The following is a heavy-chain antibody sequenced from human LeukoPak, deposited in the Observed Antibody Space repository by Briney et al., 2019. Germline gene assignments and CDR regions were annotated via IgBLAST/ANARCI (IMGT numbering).Heavy chain of an antibody. J-gene: IGHJ4*02. V-gene: IGHV4-59*01. CDR2: IYYSGST. CDR1: GVAISSYY. D-gene: IGHD1-26*01. Sequence: SETLSLTCTVSGVAISSYYRSWVRQPPGKGLEWVWCIYYSGSTTYNPSPTSRVTISVDTSKNQFSLKLSSVTAADTAVYYCAREIGATTLDYWGQGTLVTVSS. CDR3: AREIGATTLDY.